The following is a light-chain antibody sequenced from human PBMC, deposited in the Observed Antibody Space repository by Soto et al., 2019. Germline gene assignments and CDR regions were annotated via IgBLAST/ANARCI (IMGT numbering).Light chain of an antibody. J-gene: IGKJ1*01. CDR2: QAS. CDR3: LQFHTLWT. CDR1: QSISNW. Sequence: DIQMTQSPSTLSASVGDRVTITCRASQSISNWLAWYQQRPGKAPKLLIYQASNLESGVPSRFSGSGSGTEFTPTISGLQPDDFATSYCLQFHTLWTFGPGTTVEIK. V-gene: IGKV1-5*03.